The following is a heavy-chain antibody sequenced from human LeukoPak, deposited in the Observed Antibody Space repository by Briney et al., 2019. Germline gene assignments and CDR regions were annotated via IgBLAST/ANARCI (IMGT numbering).Heavy chain of an antibody. J-gene: IGHJ4*02. CDR3: ARRRFAYYYGSGSYYKD. D-gene: IGHD3-10*01. V-gene: IGHV4-4*07. CDR1: GGSISSYY. CDR2: IYTSGTT. Sequence: SETLSLTCTVSGGSISSYYWSWIRQPAGKGLEWIGRIYTSGTTHYNPSLKSRVTISVDTSKNQFSLKLSSVTAADTAVYYCARRRFAYYYGSGSYYKDWGQGTLVTVSS.